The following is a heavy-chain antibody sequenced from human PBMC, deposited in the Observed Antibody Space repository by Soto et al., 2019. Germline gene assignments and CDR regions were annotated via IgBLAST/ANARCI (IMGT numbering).Heavy chain of an antibody. J-gene: IGHJ4*02. CDR2: TSSNNGKT. CDR3: AKGSVVVVAPRQRIADY. D-gene: IGHD2-15*01. CDR1: GYSFTTYG. Sequence: ASVKVSCKTSGYSFTTYGISWVRQAPGQGLEWMGWTSSNNGKTKYAQKFQGRVTMTTDKSTNTVHMELRSLRSGDTAVYYCAKGSVVVVAPRQRIADYWGQGTLVTVSS. V-gene: IGHV1-18*01.